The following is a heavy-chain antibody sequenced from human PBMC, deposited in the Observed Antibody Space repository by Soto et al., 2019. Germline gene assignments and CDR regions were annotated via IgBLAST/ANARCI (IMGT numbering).Heavy chain of an antibody. CDR2: VNPSGGHT. D-gene: IGHD2-21*02. CDR3: AIGGHVVVVTAALDY. CDR1: GDTFTNYY. J-gene: IGHJ4*02. Sequence: QVQLMQSGAEVKKPGASVKVSCKASGDTFTNYYIHWVRQAPGQGLEWMGTVNPSGGHTTYAQHSMGRVTMTGDTYTSTLYMELTSLSSDETAVYYCAIGGHVVVVTAALDYWGQGALVTVSS. V-gene: IGHV1-46*01.